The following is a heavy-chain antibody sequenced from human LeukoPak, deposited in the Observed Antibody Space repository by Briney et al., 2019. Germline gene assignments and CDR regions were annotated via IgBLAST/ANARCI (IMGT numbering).Heavy chain of an antibody. J-gene: IGHJ4*02. Sequence: GGSLRLSCAASGFTFSDYYMSWIRQVPGKGLEWVSYISSSSSYTNYADSVKGRFTISRDNAKNSLYLQINSLRAEDTAVYYCARVPGSWYADYWGQGTLVTVSS. CDR1: GFTFSDYY. CDR2: ISSSSSYT. CDR3: ARVPGSWYADY. D-gene: IGHD6-13*01. V-gene: IGHV3-11*05.